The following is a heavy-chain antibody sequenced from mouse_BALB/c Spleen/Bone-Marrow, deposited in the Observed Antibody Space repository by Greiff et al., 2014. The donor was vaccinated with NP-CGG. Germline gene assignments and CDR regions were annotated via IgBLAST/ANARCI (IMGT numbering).Heavy chain of an antibody. CDR1: GYSITSDYA. D-gene: IGHD3-2*02. CDR2: ISYSGST. CDR3: ASQDVYYYAMDY. V-gene: IGHV3-2*02. J-gene: IGHJ4*01. Sequence: DVQLQESGPGLVKPSQSLSLTCTVTGYSITSDYAWNWIRQFPGNKLEWMGYISYSGSTRYNPSLKSRISITRDTSKNQFFLQLNSVTTEDTATYYCASQDVYYYAMDYWGQGTSVTVSS.